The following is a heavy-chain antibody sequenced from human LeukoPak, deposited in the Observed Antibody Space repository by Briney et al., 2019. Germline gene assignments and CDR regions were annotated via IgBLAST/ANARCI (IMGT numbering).Heavy chain of an antibody. CDR3: ARSMERTLAGGFDP. J-gene: IGHJ5*02. CDR2: IYYSGST. D-gene: IGHD4/OR15-4a*01. CDR1: GGSISSYY. V-gene: IGHV4-59*01. Sequence: SETLSLTCTVSGGSISSYYWSWIRQPPGKGLEWIGYIYYSGSTNYNPSLKSRVTISVDTSKNQFSLKLSSVTAADTAVYYCARSMERTLAGGFDPWGQGTLVTVSS.